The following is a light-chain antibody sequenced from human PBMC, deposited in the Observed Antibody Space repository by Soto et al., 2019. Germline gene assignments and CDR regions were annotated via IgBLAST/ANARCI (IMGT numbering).Light chain of an antibody. CDR2: GVS. Sequence: EIVMTQSPATLSVSPGDRATLSCRASQRFGANLAWYQQKPGQAPRLLIFGVSTRAAGIPGRFSGTVSGTEFNLTINSLQSEDFAVYYCHHYSDWRSFGQGTKVEIK. CDR3: HHYSDWRS. J-gene: IGKJ1*01. CDR1: QRFGAN. V-gene: IGKV3-15*01.